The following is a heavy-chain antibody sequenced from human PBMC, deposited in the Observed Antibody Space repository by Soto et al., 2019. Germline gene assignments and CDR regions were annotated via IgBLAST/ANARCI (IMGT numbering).Heavy chain of an antibody. D-gene: IGHD3-10*01. J-gene: IGHJ4*02. CDR1: GYAFSFG. V-gene: IGHV1-18*01. Sequence: QLVQSGGEVKKPGASVRVSCKASGYAFSFGFSWVRQAPGQGLEWMGWISASDGSTNSAPRFRGRITLTTDTSTNTAYMDLLRLTSDDTAVYFCATYYFGSGSYYRFDNWGQGTLVTFSA. CDR2: ISASDGST. CDR3: ATYYFGSGSYYRFDN.